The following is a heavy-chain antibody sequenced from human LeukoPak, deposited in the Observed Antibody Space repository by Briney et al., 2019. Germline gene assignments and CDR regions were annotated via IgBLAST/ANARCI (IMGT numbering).Heavy chain of an antibody. CDR1: GGSISSYY. D-gene: IGHD6-13*01. CDR3: ARLGSSSWYYFDY. Sequence: SETLSLTCTVSGGSISSYYWSWIRQPPGKGLEWIGYIYYSGSTNYNPSLESRVTISVDTSKNQFSLKLSSVTAADTAVYYCARLGSSSWYYFDYWGQGTLVTVSS. J-gene: IGHJ4*02. V-gene: IGHV4-59*08. CDR2: IYYSGST.